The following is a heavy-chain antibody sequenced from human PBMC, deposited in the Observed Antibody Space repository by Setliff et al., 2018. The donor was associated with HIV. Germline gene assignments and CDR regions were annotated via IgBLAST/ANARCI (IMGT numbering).Heavy chain of an antibody. J-gene: IGHJ4*02. Sequence: SETLSLTCALSGYTISSGYYWAWIRQPPGKGLEWIGRISYGGGTHYNPSLRSRVIISMDTPKNQFSLKLSSVTAADTAVYYCARDRYTYAYLDYWGQGTLVTVSS. V-gene: IGHV4-38-2*02. CDR2: ISYGGGT. D-gene: IGHD5-18*01. CDR1: GYTISSGYY. CDR3: ARDRYTYAYLDY.